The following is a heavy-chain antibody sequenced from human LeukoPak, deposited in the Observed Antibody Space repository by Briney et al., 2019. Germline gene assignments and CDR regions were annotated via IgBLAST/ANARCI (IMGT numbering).Heavy chain of an antibody. CDR1: GFTFSTYA. D-gene: IGHD2-2*01. CDR2: ISGSGGTT. CDR3: AKDVLCYCSSTRCPQHFDH. Sequence: GGSLRLSCAASGFTFSTYAMSWVRQAPGKGLEWVSVISGSGGTTFYTDSVKGRFTISRDNSENTVYLQMNSLRAEDTAVYYCAKDVLCYCSSTRCPQHFDHWVQGTLVTVSS. V-gene: IGHV3-23*01. J-gene: IGHJ4*02.